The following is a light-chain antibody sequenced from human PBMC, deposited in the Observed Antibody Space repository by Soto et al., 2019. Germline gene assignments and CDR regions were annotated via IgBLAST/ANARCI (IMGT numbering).Light chain of an antibody. CDR3: AAWDDSLSAVV. J-gene: IGLJ2*01. CDR2: NTS. V-gene: IGLV1-40*01. Sequence: QSVLTQPPSVSGAPGQRVTISCTGSSTNIGAGYGVHWYQQVPGTAPKLLIYNTSQRPSGVPDRFSGSKSGTSASLAISGLRSEDEADYYCAAWDDSLSAVVFGGGTKLTVL. CDR1: STNIGAGYG.